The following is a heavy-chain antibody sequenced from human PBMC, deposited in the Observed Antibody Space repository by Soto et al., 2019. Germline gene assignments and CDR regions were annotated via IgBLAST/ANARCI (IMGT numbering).Heavy chain of an antibody. D-gene: IGHD6-13*01. CDR1: GGSITGYY. CDR2: IYYTGST. CDR3: AWGEAPGSGRADY. J-gene: IGHJ4*02. Sequence: QVQLQESGPGLVKPSETLSLTCIVSGGSITGYYWSWMRQPPGKGLEWIGYIYYTGSTNYTPSRMIRVAIAAASSNHQLSPGLISVTAADTAVYWCAWGEAPGSGRADYWGQGTLVAVSS. V-gene: IGHV4-59*01.